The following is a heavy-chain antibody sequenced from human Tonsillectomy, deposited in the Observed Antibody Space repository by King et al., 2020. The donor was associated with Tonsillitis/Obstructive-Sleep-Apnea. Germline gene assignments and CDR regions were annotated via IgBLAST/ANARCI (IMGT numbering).Heavy chain of an antibody. CDR1: GYTFTSYG. D-gene: IGHD2-21*02. Sequence: QLVQSGAEVKKPGASVKVSCKASGYTFTSYGISWVRQAPGQGLEWMGWISAYNGNTNYAQKLQGRVTMTTDTSTSTAYMELRSLRSDDTAVYYCARRDCGGDCYYYCYGMDVWGQGTPVTVSS. CDR2: ISAYNGNT. J-gene: IGHJ6*02. CDR3: ARRDCGGDCYYYCYGMDV. V-gene: IGHV1-18*01.